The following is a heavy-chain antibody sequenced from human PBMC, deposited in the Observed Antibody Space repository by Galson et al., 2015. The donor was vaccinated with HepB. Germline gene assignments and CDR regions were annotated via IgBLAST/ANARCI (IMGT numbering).Heavy chain of an antibody. CDR3: ARGSSSWYYYFDY. CDR1: GGTFSNYA. J-gene: IGHJ4*02. CDR2: IILIFDTT. D-gene: IGHD6-13*01. V-gene: IGHV1-69*01. Sequence: SCKASGGTFSNYAISWIRQAPGQGLEWMGGIILIFDTTNYAQKFQGRVTISADESTSTAYMELSSLTSEDTAVYYCARGSSSWYYYFDYWGQGTLVTVSS.